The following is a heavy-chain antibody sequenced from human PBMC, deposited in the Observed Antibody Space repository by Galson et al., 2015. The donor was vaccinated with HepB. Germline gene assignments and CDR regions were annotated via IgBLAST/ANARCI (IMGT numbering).Heavy chain of an antibody. CDR3: ARRVLAAGKGAVYFQY. D-gene: IGHD6-13*01. Sequence: QSGAEVKKPGESLRISCKGSGYSFTSYWISWVRQMPGKGLEWMGTIDPSDSYTNYSPSFQGQVTISADKSISTAYLQWSSLKASDTAMYYCARRVLAAGKGAVYFQYWGQGTLVTVSS. CDR2: IDPSDSYT. CDR1: GYSFTSYW. V-gene: IGHV5-10-1*01. J-gene: IGHJ1*01.